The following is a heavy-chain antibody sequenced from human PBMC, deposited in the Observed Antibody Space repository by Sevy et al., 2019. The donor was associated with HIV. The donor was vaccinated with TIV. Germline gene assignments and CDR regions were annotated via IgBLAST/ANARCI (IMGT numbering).Heavy chain of an antibody. D-gene: IGHD3-22*01. Sequence: SETLSLTCAVYGGSFRGYYWSWIRQPPGKGLEWIGEINHSGSTNYNPSLKSRVTISVDTSKNQFSLKLSSVTAADTAVYYCARYHDSSGYLRSYYYYGMDVWGQGTTVTVSS. CDR2: INHSGST. V-gene: IGHV4-34*01. CDR1: GGSFRGYY. CDR3: ARYHDSSGYLRSYYYYGMDV. J-gene: IGHJ6*02.